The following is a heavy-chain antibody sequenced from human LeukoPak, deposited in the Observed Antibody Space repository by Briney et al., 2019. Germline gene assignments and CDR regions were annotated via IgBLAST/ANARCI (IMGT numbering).Heavy chain of an antibody. CDR1: GGSINSNY. CDR2: ISYSGST. CDR3: ARGRQVGNTGYYFDY. Sequence: SETLSLTCTVSGGSINSNYWSWIRQPPEKGPEWIGYISYSGSTNYNPSLKSRVTISLDTSKSQFSQNLNSVTAADTAVYYCARGRQVGNTGYYFDYWGQGTLVTVSS. V-gene: IGHV4-59*01. J-gene: IGHJ4*02. D-gene: IGHD1-26*01.